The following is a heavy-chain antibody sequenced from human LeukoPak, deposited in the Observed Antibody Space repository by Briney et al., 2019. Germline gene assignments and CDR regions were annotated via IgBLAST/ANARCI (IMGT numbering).Heavy chain of an antibody. V-gene: IGHV4-59*01. CDR1: GGSISDYS. J-gene: IGHJ5*02. CDR3: ARGKESHYCSGGSCYLSWFDP. D-gene: IGHD2-15*01. CDR2: IYYSGST. Sequence: SETLSLTCTVSGGSISDYSWSWIRQPPGKGLEWIGYIYYSGSTNYNPSLKSRVTISVDTSKNQFSLKLSSVTAADTAVYYCARGKESHYCSGGSCYLSWFDPWGQGTLVTVSS.